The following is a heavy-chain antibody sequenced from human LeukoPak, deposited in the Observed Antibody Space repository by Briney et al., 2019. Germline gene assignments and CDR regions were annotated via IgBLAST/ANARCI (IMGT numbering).Heavy chain of an antibody. Sequence: GGSLRLSCAASGFTFDDYGMSWVCQAPGKGLEWVSGINWNGGSTGYADSVKGRFTISRDNAKNSLYLQMNSLRAEDTALYYCAGGPYSSGWYFVGNYWGQGTLVTVSS. D-gene: IGHD6-19*01. V-gene: IGHV3-20*04. CDR1: GFTFDDYG. CDR3: AGGPYSSGWYFVGNY. J-gene: IGHJ4*02. CDR2: INWNGGST.